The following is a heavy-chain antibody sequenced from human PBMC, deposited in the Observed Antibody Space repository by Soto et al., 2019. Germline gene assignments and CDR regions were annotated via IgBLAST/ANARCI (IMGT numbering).Heavy chain of an antibody. D-gene: IGHD1-1*01. CDR3: ARDGTCGIYNWFDP. Sequence: EVQLVESGGGLVQPGGSLRLSCAASGFTFSSYSMNWVRQAPGKGLEWVSYISSSSSTIYYADSVKGRFTISRDNAQNSLYRQMNSLRAEDTAVYYCARDGTCGIYNWFDPWGQGTLVTVSS. CDR2: ISSSSSTI. V-gene: IGHV3-48*01. CDR1: GFTFSSYS. J-gene: IGHJ5*02.